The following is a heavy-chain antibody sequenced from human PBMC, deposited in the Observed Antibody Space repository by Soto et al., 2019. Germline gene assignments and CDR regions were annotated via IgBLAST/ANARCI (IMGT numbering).Heavy chain of an antibody. V-gene: IGHV3-23*01. Sequence: PGGSLRLSCAASGFTFSSYAMGWVRQAPGKGLEWVSAISGSGSTTYYPDSVKGRLTISRDNSKNTLYVQMNSLRAEDTALYYCAKDKGYNYDFWSGYPTALSHRGQRTPVTVSS. D-gene: IGHD3-3*01. CDR1: GFTFSSYA. CDR3: AKDKGYNYDFWSGYPTALSH. CDR2: ISGSGSTT. J-gene: IGHJ4*02.